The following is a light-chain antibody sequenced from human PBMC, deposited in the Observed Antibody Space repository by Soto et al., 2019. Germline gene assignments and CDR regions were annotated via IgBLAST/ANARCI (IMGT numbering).Light chain of an antibody. CDR1: SSDVGSYNL. Sequence: QLVLTQPASESGSPGQSITISCTGTSSDVGSYNLVSWYQQHPGKAPKLMIYEGSKRPSGVSNRFSGSKSDNTASLTISGLQAEDEADYYCCSYAGSSTYVFGTGTKLTVL. J-gene: IGLJ1*01. CDR2: EGS. CDR3: CSYAGSSTYV. V-gene: IGLV2-23*01.